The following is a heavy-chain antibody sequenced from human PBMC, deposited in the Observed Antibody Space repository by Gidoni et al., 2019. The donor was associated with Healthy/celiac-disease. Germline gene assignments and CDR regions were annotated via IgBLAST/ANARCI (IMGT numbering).Heavy chain of an antibody. CDR2: ISSSSSTI. J-gene: IGHJ4*02. CDR1: GCTFRSYS. D-gene: IGHD3-10*01. CDR3: ALMTVRGPPGY. Sequence: EVQLVESGGGLVQPGGSLRLSCAASGCTFRSYSMNWVRQAQGKGLEWVSYISSSSSTIYYADSVKGRFTISRDNAKNSLYLQMNSLRAEDTAVYYCALMTVRGPPGYCGQGTLVTVSS. V-gene: IGHV3-48*04.